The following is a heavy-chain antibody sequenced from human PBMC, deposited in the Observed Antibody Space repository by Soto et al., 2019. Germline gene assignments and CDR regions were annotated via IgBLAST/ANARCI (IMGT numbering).Heavy chain of an antibody. J-gene: IGHJ6*02. CDR3: ARENYYDSSGYSNYYYYGMDV. Sequence: PGGSLRLSCAASGFTFSSYAMSWVRQAPGKGLEWVSAISGSGGSTYYADSVKGRFTISRDNAKNSLYLQMNSLRDEDTAVYYCARENYYDSSGYSNYYYYGMDVWGQGTTVTVSS. V-gene: IGHV3-23*01. CDR1: GFTFSSYA. D-gene: IGHD3-22*01. CDR2: ISGSGGST.